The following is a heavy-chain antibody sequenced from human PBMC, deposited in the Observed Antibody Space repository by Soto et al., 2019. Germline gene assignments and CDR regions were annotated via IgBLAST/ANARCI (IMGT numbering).Heavy chain of an antibody. J-gene: IGHJ5*02. CDR1: GGSFSGYY. Sequence: SETLSLTCAVYGGSFSGYYWSWIRQPPGKGLEWIGEINHSGSTNYNPSLKSRVTISVDTSKNQFSLKLSSVTAADTAVYYCARSPGRRVDHVDWFDPWGQGTLVTVSS. D-gene: IGHD1-1*01. V-gene: IGHV4-34*01. CDR3: ARSPGRRVDHVDWFDP. CDR2: INHSGST.